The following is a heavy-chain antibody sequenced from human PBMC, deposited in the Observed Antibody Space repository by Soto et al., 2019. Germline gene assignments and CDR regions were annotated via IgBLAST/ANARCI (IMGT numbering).Heavy chain of an antibody. CDR1: GGSISSTNYY. V-gene: IGHV4-30-4*01. D-gene: IGHD3-22*01. CDR2: IYYSGTT. Sequence: PSETLSLTCTVSGGSISSTNYYWSWIRQPPGKGLEWIGYIYYSGTTYYNPSLKSRVTISIDTSKNQFSLKLNSVTAADTAVYYCARDTLYYYDSRTYQRLFDPWGAGTRVTVSS. CDR3: ARDTLYYYDSRTYQRLFDP. J-gene: IGHJ5*02.